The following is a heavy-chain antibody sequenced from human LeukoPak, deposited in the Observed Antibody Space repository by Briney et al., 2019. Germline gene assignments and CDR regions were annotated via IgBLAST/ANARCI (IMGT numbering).Heavy chain of an antibody. CDR3: AREDTAMDSFDY. CDR2: ISSSGSTI. V-gene: IGHV3-11*01. Sequence: GGSLRLSCAASGFTFSDYYMSWIRQAPGNGLEWVSYISSSGSTIYYADSVKGRFTISRDNAKNSLYLQMNSLRAEDTAVYYCAREDTAMDSFDYWGQGTLVTVSS. D-gene: IGHD5-18*01. CDR1: GFTFSDYY. J-gene: IGHJ4*02.